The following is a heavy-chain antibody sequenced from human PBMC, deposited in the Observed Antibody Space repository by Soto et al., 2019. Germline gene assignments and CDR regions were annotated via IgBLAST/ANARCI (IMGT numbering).Heavy chain of an antibody. CDR2: INPNGGVT. Sequence: QVQLVQSGAEVKKPGASVTVSCRSSGDTFNDYYIHWVRQAPGQGLEWMGWINPNGGVTKYAQKFQGWVTMTRDPSIRTVYMQLSRLRSDDTAVYYCARERGGATATLDYYYFYMDVWGTGTTVSVSS. CDR1: GDTFNDYY. D-gene: IGHD5-12*01. J-gene: IGHJ6*03. CDR3: ARERGGATATLDYYYFYMDV. V-gene: IGHV1-2*04.